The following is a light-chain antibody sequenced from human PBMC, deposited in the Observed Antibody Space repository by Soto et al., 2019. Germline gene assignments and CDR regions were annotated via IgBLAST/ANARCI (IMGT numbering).Light chain of an antibody. J-gene: IGKJ4*01. Sequence: DTVSTQSPFTLTLYIGEKVTITCRSSPSINNNDGAWYLQSPGQPPRLFIYGASSRATGIPDRGSGSVYGTDITLTISRLQPEDLLTYYCQQLNTFPLTCGGESK. CDR1: PSINNND. CDR3: QQLNTFPLT. CDR2: GAS. V-gene: IGKV3-20*01.